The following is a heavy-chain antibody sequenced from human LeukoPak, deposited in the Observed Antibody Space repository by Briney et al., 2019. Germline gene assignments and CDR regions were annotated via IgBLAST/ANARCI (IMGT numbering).Heavy chain of an antibody. CDR1: GFTLDDYA. CDR3: AKGQYGDYVGLHGLYYYYAMDV. J-gene: IGHJ6*02. Sequence: PGGSLRLSCVVSGFTLDDYAMHWVRQAPGKGLEWVSGISYNSGSIGYADSVKGRFTISRDNAKNSLYLQMNSLRAEDTALYYCAKGQYGDYVGLHGLYYYYAMDVWGQGTTVTVSS. D-gene: IGHD4-17*01. CDR2: ISYNSGSI. V-gene: IGHV3-9*01.